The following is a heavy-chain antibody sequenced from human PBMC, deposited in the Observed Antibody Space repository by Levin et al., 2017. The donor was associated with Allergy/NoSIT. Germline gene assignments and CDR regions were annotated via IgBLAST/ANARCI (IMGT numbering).Heavy chain of an antibody. Sequence: SGPTLVKPTQTLTLTCTFSGFSLSTSGVGVGWIRQPPGKALEWLALIYWDDDKRYSPSLKSRLTITKDTTKNQVVLTMTNMDPVDTCTYYCAHRARAPDGSGSYPYWGQGILVTVSS. D-gene: IGHD3-10*01. V-gene: IGHV2-5*02. J-gene: IGHJ4*02. CDR1: GFSLSTSGVG. CDR2: IYWDDDK. CDR3: AHRARAPDGSGSYPY.